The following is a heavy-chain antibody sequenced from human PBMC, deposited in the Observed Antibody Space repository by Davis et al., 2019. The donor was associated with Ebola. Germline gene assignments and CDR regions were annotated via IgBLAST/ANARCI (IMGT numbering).Heavy chain of an antibody. Sequence: MPSETLSLTCAVYGGSFSGYHWSWIRQSPGKGLDWIGEIDQRGSTDYNPSLKSRVTISIGRSKNQFSLKLSSVTAADTAIYYCARFNGEQQLAPFDYWGRGTPVTVSS. CDR3: ARFNGEQQLAPFDY. CDR1: GGSFSGYH. D-gene: IGHD6-13*01. V-gene: IGHV4-34*01. J-gene: IGHJ4*01. CDR2: IDQRGST.